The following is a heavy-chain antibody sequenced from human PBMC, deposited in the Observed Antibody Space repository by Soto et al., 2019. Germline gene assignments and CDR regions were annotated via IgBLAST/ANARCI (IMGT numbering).Heavy chain of an antibody. CDR2: IYYSGST. CDR3: ARLMYPYCSGGSCPWENYYYYYMDV. CDR1: GGSISSYY. V-gene: IGHV4-59*08. D-gene: IGHD2-15*01. J-gene: IGHJ6*03. Sequence: SETLSLTCTVSGGSISSYYWSWIRQPPGKGLEWIGYIYYSGSTNYNPSLKSRVTISVDTSKNQFSLKLSSVTAADTAVYYCARLMYPYCSGGSCPWENYYYYYMDVWGKGTTVTVSS.